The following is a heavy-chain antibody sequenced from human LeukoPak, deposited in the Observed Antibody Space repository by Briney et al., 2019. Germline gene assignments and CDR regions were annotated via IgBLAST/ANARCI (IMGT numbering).Heavy chain of an antibody. CDR2: ISAYNGNT. V-gene: IGHV1-18*01. J-gene: IGHJ5*02. CDR1: GYTFTSYG. CDR3: ARQSYSYYGSGSYDNWFDP. Sequence: ASVKVSCKASGYTFTSYGIIWVRQAPGQGLEWMGWISAYNGNTNYAQKLQGRVTMTTDTSTSTAYLQWSSLKASDTAMYYCARQSYSYYGSGSYDNWFDPWGQGTLVTVSS. D-gene: IGHD3-10*01.